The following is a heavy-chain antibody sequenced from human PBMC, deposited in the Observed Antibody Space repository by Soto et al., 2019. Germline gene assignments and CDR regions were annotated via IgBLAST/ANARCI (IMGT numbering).Heavy chain of an antibody. V-gene: IGHV1-18*01. CDR1: GYTFTSYG. D-gene: IGHD5-12*01. Sequence: QVQLVQSGGEVKKPGASVKLSCTASGYTFTSYGISWVRQAPGQGLEWMGWISAYNGKTNYAQNVQGRVTMTTDTSKRTAYMDLRSLRSDDTAVYYCARGGDVNYYHGMHGWGQGTTVTVS. CDR2: ISAYNGKT. CDR3: ARGGDVNYYHGMHG. J-gene: IGHJ6*02.